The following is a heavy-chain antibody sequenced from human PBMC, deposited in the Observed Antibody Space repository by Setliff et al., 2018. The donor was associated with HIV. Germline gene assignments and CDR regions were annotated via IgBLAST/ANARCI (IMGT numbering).Heavy chain of an antibody. CDR3: ARDRMPMASWVPDK. Sequence: SETLSLTCAVSGYSISSGYYWGWIRQPPGKGLEWVGSIYHSGTTYYNPSLKSRVTIPVDTSKNQFSLKLSSVTAADTAVYYCARDRMPMASWVPDKWGQGTPVTVSS. D-gene: IGHD2-2*01. J-gene: IGHJ4*02. V-gene: IGHV4-38-2*02. CDR2: IYHSGTT. CDR1: GYSISSGYY.